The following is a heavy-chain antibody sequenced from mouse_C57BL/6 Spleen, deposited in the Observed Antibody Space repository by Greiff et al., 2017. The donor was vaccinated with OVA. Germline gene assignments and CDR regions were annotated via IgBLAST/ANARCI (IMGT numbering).Heavy chain of an antibody. V-gene: IGHV1-52*01. D-gene: IGHD2-4*01. CDR2: IDPSDSET. J-gene: IGHJ2*01. Sequence: QVQLQQPGAELVRPGSSVKLSCKASGYTFTSYWMHWVKQRPIQGLEWIGNIDPSDSETHYNQKFKDKATLTVDKSSSTAYMQLSSLTSEDSAVYYCARSYYDYEGYFDDWGQGTTLTVSS. CDR1: GYTFTSYW. CDR3: ARSYYDYEGYFDD.